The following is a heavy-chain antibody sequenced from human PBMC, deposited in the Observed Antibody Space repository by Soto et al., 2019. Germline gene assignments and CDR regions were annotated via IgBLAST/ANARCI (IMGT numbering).Heavy chain of an antibody. V-gene: IGHV5-10-1*01. CDR3: ARSDSGTYYKTFDY. CDR2: IDPSDSNT. J-gene: IGHJ4*02. D-gene: IGHD3-10*01. CDR1: GYSFTSYW. Sequence: PGESLKISCKGSGYSFTSYWISWVRQMPGKGLDWMGRIDPSDSNTQYSPSFQGHVTISADKSISTAYLKWSSLKASDTAMYYCARSDSGTYYKTFDYSGQGTMVTVYS.